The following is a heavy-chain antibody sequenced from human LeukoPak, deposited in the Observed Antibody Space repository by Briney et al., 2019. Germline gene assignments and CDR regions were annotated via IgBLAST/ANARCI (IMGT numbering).Heavy chain of an antibody. V-gene: IGHV3-23*01. CDR3: ASLSVAGRNFDY. CDR1: GFTFSSYA. Sequence: GSLRLSCAASGFTFSSYAMSWVRQAPGKGLEWVSAISGSGGSTYYADSVKGRFTISRDNSKNTLYLQMNSLRAEDTAVYYCASLSVAGRNFDYWSQGTLVTVSS. CDR2: ISGSGGST. J-gene: IGHJ4*02. D-gene: IGHD6-19*01.